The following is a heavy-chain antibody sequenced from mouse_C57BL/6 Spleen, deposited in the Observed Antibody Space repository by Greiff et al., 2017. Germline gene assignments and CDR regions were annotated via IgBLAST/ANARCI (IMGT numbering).Heavy chain of an antibody. Sequence: DVMLVESGGGLVKPGGSLKLSCAASGFTFRDYGMHWVRQAPEQGLEWVAYISSGSSTIYYAEKVKVRSTIPGDNAKNTLFLQMSSLRAEDTAMYYCARHGNYYWGQGTTVTVSS. V-gene: IGHV5-17*01. J-gene: IGHJ2*01. D-gene: IGHD2-1*01. CDR2: ISSGSSTI. CDR1: GFTFRDYG. CDR3: ARHGNYY.